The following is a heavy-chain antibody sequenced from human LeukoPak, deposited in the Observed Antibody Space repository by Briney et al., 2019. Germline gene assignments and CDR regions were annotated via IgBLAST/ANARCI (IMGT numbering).Heavy chain of an antibody. J-gene: IGHJ3*01. V-gene: IGHV4-4*07. CDR3: ARIRDNSGYYLGAFDV. Sequence: SETLSLTCTVSGGSIGGSYWSWIRQPAGKGLEWIGGVSASGSTNYNPSLKNRVTMSLDTSKNQFSLNLTSVTAADTAVYSCARIRDNSGYYLGAFDVWGQGTVVTVSS. CDR1: GGSIGGSY. D-gene: IGHD5-12*01. CDR2: VSASGST.